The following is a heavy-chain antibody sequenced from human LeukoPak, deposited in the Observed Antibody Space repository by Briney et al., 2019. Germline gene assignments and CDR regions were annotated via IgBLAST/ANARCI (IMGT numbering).Heavy chain of an antibody. J-gene: IGHJ4*02. V-gene: IGHV4-59*08. Sequence: PSETLSLTCTVSGGSVSSYYWSWIRQPPGKGLEWIGYIYYGGSTNYNPSLKSRVTISVDTSKNQFSLKLSSVTAADTAVYYCARTGTGRSFDYWGQGTLVTVSS. CDR1: GGSVSSYY. CDR2: IYYGGST. CDR3: ARTGTGRSFDY. D-gene: IGHD1-7*01.